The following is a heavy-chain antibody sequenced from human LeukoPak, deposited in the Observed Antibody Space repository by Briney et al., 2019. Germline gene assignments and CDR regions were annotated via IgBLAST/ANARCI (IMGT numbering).Heavy chain of an antibody. CDR1: GFTFSGSA. V-gene: IGHV3-73*01. CDR3: TSGYSGSYYRDY. CDR2: IRSKANSYAT. Sequence: GGFLKLSCAASGFTFSGSAMHWVRQASGKGLEWVGRIRSKANSYATAYAASVKGRFTISRDDSKNTAYLQMNSLKTEDTAVYYCTSGYSGSYYRDYWGQGTLVTVSP. D-gene: IGHD1-26*01. J-gene: IGHJ4*02.